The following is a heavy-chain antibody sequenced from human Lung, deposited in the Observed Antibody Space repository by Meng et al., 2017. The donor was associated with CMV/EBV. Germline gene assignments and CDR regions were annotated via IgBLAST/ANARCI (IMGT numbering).Heavy chain of an antibody. Sequence: GEXXKISCQGSGYSFTTYWIAWVRQMPGKGLEWVGSIYPGDDDTRYSPSLQGQVTISADASITAAYLQWNSLKASDTAMYYCARLWGVFDWNFDGFDIWGQGPMVTVSS. CDR2: IYPGDDDT. V-gene: IGHV5-51*01. CDR1: GYSFTTYW. J-gene: IGHJ3*02. D-gene: IGHD1-7*01. CDR3: ARLWGVFDWNFDGFDI.